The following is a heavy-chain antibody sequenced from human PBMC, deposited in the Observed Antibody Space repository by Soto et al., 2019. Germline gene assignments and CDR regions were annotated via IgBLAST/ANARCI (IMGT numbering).Heavy chain of an antibody. J-gene: IGHJ4*02. D-gene: IGHD3-10*01. CDR2: ISYDGDNQ. CDR1: GFTFSDYG. CDR3: AKDLPLRIVMVRGVNGRGYDY. V-gene: IGHV3-30*18. Sequence: QVQLVESGGGVVQPGRSLRLSCAASGFTFSDYGMHWVRQAPGKGLEWVAVISYDGDNQYYVDSVKGRFTISRDNSKNTLYLQMNSLRAEDTAVYYCAKDLPLRIVMVRGVNGRGYDYWGQGTLVTVSS.